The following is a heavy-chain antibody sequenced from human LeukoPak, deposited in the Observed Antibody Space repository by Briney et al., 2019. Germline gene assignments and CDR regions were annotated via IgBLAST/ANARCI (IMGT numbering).Heavy chain of an antibody. V-gene: IGHV3-48*04. CDR1: GFTFSSYS. CDR2: ICSSSSTI. J-gene: IGHJ4*02. CDR3: AREMSSYGSGKFPDY. Sequence: GGSLRLSCAASGFTFSSYSMNWVRQAPGKGLEWVSYICSSSSTIYYADSVKGRFTISRDNAKNSLYLQMNSLRAEDTAVYYCAREMSSYGSGKFPDYWGQGTLVTVSS. D-gene: IGHD3-10*01.